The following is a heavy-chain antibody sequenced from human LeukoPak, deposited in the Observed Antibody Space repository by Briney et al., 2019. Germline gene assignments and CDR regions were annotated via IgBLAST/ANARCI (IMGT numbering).Heavy chain of an antibody. J-gene: IGHJ6*03. D-gene: IGHD3-10*01. CDR1: GGSISSYY. V-gene: IGHV4-59*01. CDR2: IYYSGCT. Sequence: SETLSLTCTVSGGSISSYYWSWLRQPPGKELAWIGYIYYSGCTHYNHSLQSRVTISVDTSKNQFSLKLSSVTAADTAVYYCARVEEGYGSGRRENYYYYYMDVWGKGTTVTVSS. CDR3: ARVEEGYGSGRRENYYYYYMDV.